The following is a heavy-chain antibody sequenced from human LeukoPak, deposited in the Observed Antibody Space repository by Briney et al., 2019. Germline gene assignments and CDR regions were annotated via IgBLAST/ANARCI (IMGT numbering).Heavy chain of an antibody. Sequence: PGGSLRLSCAASGFTFSNYAMSWVRQAPGKGPEWVSAISGSGGSTYYADSVKGRFTISRDNSKNTLYLQMNSLRAEDTAVYYCARASIAARRAFDYWGQGTLVTVSS. D-gene: IGHD6-6*01. CDR2: ISGSGGST. J-gene: IGHJ4*02. CDR3: ARASIAARRAFDY. CDR1: GFTFSNYA. V-gene: IGHV3-23*01.